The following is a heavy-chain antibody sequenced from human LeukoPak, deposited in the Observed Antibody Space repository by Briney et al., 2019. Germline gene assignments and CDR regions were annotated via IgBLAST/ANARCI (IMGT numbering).Heavy chain of an antibody. Sequence: SVKVSCKASGGTFSSYAIRWVRQAPGQGLEWMGGIIPIFGTANYAQKFQGRVTITTDESTSTAYMELSSLRSEDTAVYYCARGQLADYYYYYMDVWGKGTTVTVSS. D-gene: IGHD6-6*01. CDR2: IIPIFGTA. CDR3: ARGQLADYYYYYMDV. J-gene: IGHJ6*03. V-gene: IGHV1-69*05. CDR1: GGTFSSYA.